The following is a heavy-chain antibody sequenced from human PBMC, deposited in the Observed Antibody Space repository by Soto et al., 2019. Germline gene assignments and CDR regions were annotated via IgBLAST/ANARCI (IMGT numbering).Heavy chain of an antibody. Sequence: QVQLVESGGGVVQPGRSLRLSCAASGFTVSSYGMHWVRQAPGKGLEWVAVIWYDGSNKYYADSVKGRFTISRDNSKNSLYLHMNSLRAEDTAVYYCARDPDYGDYVWFQHWGQGTLVTVSS. CDR3: ARDPDYGDYVWFQH. V-gene: IGHV3-33*01. J-gene: IGHJ1*01. D-gene: IGHD4-17*01. CDR2: IWYDGSNK. CDR1: GFTVSSYG.